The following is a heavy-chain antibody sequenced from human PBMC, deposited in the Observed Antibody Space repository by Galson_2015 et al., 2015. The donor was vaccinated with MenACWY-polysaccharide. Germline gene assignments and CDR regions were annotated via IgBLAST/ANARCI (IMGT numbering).Heavy chain of an antibody. CDR2: INPNGGGT. CDR3: TRGGGRYYVDY. Sequence: SVKVSCKASGYTFSDCYIHWVRQAPGQGLEWMGWINPNGGGTNYEQKYQARVTMTRDTSINTAYMELSRLSSDDTAAYYCTRGGGRYYVDYWGQGTLVTVSS. V-gene: IGHV1-2*02. CDR1: GYTFSDCY. J-gene: IGHJ4*02. D-gene: IGHD6-19*01.